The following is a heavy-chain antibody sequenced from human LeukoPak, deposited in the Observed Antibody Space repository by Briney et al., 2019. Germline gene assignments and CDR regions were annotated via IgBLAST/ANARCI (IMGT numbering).Heavy chain of an antibody. D-gene: IGHD3-10*01. CDR2: ISGSGGST. J-gene: IGHJ4*02. Sequence: PGGSLRLSCAASGFTFSSYAMSWVRQAPGKGLEWVSAISGSGGSTYYADSVKGRFTISRDSSKDTLYLQMNSLRTEDTAVYFCAKDRLEFYGSARYYFDSWGQGSLVTVSS. V-gene: IGHV3-23*01. CDR3: AKDRLEFYGSARYYFDS. CDR1: GFTFSSYA.